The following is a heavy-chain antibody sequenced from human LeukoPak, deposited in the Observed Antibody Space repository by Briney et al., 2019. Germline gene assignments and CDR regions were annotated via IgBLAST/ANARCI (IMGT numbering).Heavy chain of an antibody. D-gene: IGHD2-15*01. Sequence: SETLSLTCTVSGGSISSDSDYWGWLRQPPGKGLEWIGTIHYTGSAYYNPSLKSRVTVSVDTSKNQFSLNLSSVTAADTAVYYCARVVVAATVWFDPWGQGTLVTVSS. CDR3: ARVVVAATVWFDP. J-gene: IGHJ5*02. CDR1: GGSISSDSDY. V-gene: IGHV4-39*07. CDR2: IHYTGSA.